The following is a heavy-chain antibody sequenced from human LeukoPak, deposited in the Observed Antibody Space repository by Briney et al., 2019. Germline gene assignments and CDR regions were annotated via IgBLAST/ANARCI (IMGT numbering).Heavy chain of an antibody. CDR3: ARAGFDY. Sequence: GGSLRLSCAASEFSFSNNWMNWVRQAPGKGLEWVANIKRDGSEKYYVDSVKGRFTISRDNAKNSLYLQMNSLRAEDTAVYYCARAGFDYWGQGTLVTVSS. V-gene: IGHV3-7*01. CDR1: EFSFSNNW. CDR2: IKRDGSEK. J-gene: IGHJ4*02.